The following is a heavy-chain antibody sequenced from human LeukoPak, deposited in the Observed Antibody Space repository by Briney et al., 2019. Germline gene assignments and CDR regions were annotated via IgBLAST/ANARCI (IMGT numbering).Heavy chain of an antibody. J-gene: IGHJ4*02. D-gene: IGHD3-3*01. V-gene: IGHV3-15*01. CDR3: STTHYNFGDLDH. CDR2: IKTKTDGGTT. CDR1: GFIFSSAW. Sequence: GGSLRLSCAASGFIFSSAWMSWVRQAPGKGLEWVGHIKTKTDGGTTDYAAPVKGRFTISRDDSKNTVYLQMNSLKTEDTAVYYCSTTHYNFGDLDHWGQGTLVTVSS.